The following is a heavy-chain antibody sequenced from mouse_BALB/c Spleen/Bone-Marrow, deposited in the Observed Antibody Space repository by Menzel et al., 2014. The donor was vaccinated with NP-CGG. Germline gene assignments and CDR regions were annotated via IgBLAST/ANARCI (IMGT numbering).Heavy chain of an antibody. CDR3: AREARSGAWVPN. Sequence: QVQLKQSGAELARPGASVQMSCKASGYTFTSYTIQWVKRRPGQGLEWVGYIVPSSGYTDYKQKFRDKTTLTADKSSSTAYMQLSILAAADSAVYDCAREARSGAWVPNGGQGTLVT. CDR1: GYTFTSYT. V-gene: IGHV1-4*02. CDR2: IVPSSGYT. J-gene: IGHJ3*01.